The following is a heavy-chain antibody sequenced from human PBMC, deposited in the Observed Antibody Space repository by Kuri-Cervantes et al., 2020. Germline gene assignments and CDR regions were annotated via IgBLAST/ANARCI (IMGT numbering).Heavy chain of an antibody. V-gene: IGHV2-70*20. D-gene: IGHD4-17*01. CDR2: INWDDDQ. J-gene: IGHJ3*02. Sequence: SGPTLVKPTETLTLTCTVSGFSLSNARMGVSWVRQPPGKALEWLALINWDDDQYYSTSLKSRLTISKDISKNQVVLTMTNMDPVDTASYYCARTDDYGDYPGAFDIWGQGTMVTVSS. CDR3: ARTDDYGDYPGAFDI. CDR1: GFSLSNARMG.